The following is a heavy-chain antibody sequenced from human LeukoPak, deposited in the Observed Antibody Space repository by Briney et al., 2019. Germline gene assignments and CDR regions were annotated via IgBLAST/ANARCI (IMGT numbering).Heavy chain of an antibody. D-gene: IGHD3-22*01. V-gene: IGHV1-69*13. CDR3: VRDYYDSSGYYVN. CDR2: IIPIFGTA. CDR1: GGTFSSYA. Sequence: ASVKVSCKASGGTFSSYAISWVRQAPGQGLEWMGGIIPIFGTANYAQKFQGRVTITADESTSTAYMELSSLRSEDTAVYYCVRDYYDSSGYYVNWGQGTLVTVSS. J-gene: IGHJ4*02.